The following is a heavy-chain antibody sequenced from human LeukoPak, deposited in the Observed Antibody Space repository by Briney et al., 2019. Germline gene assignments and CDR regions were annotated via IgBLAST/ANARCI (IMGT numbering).Heavy chain of an antibody. CDR2: IYTSGST. D-gene: IGHD3-10*01. Sequence: PSQTLSLTCTVSGGSISSGSYYWSWIRQPAGKGLEWIGRIYTSGSTNYNPSLKSRVTISVDTSKNQFSLKLSSVTAADTAVYYCARLAAPSAGYYYGSGLGVGAGYWGQGTLVTVSS. V-gene: IGHV4-61*02. CDR1: GGSISSGSYY. J-gene: IGHJ4*02. CDR3: ARLAAPSAGYYYGSGLGVGAGY.